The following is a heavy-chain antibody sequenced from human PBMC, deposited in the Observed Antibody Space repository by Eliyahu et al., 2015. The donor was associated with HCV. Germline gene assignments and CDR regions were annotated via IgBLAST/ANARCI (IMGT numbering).Heavy chain of an antibody. CDR3: ARVMFDRFDGNWLDP. V-gene: IGHV1-18*01. D-gene: IGHD3-9*01. Sequence: QVQLVQSGAEVKEPGASVTVSCKPSGYIFTAYGISWIRQAPGQGLEWMGWINPYNGHTNYAQKLQDRVTMTTDTSTTTAYMDLRSLRSDDTALYYCARVMFDRFDGNWLDPWGQGTLVTVSS. J-gene: IGHJ5*02. CDR1: GYIFTAYG. CDR2: INPYNGHT.